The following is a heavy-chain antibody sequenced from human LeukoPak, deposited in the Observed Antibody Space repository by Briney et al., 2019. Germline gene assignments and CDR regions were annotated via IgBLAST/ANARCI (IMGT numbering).Heavy chain of an antibody. CDR2: ISYDGSNK. CDR3: AKDSSPVDYYYYGMDV. V-gene: IGHV3-30*18. CDR1: GFTFSSSA. J-gene: IGHJ6*02. Sequence: PGGSLRLSCAASGFTFSSSAMSWVRQVPGKGLEWVAVISYDGSNKYYADSVKGRFTISRDNSKNTLYLQMNSLRAEGTAVYYCAKDSSPVDYYYYGMDVWGQGTTVTVSS.